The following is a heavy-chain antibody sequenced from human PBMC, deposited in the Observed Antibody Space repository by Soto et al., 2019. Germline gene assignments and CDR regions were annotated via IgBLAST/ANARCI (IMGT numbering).Heavy chain of an antibody. CDR1: GFTFKNYA. D-gene: IGHD5-12*01. Sequence: GGSLRLSCAASGFTFKNYAFHWVRQAPGKGLEWEAVISFDGDKTYYAESVKGRFTISRDNFKNTLSLQMNNLKIEDAGVYFCAREDDYNYRYFNYGLDVWGQGTTVTVSS. CDR2: ISFDGDKT. CDR3: AREDDYNYRYFNYGLDV. V-gene: IGHV3-30*03. J-gene: IGHJ6*02.